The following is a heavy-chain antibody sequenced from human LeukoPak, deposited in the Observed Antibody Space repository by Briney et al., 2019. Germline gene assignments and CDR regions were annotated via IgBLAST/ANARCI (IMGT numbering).Heavy chain of an antibody. CDR2: IYTGGTT. D-gene: IGHD3-16*01. CDR1: GFTFSSYS. V-gene: IGHV3-66*01. Sequence: GGSLRLSCAASGFTFSSYSMSWVRQAPGKGLVWVSVIYTGGTTYYADSVKGRFTISRDNSKNTLYLQMNSLRAEDTAVYYCARDVAAPGGVYFDYWGQGTLVTVSS. J-gene: IGHJ4*02. CDR3: ARDVAAPGGVYFDY.